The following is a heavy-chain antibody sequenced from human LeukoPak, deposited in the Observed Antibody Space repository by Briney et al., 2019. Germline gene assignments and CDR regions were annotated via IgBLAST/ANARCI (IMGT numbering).Heavy chain of an antibody. J-gene: IGHJ4*02. D-gene: IGHD2-21*02. CDR3: ATEVTSIVPDY. CDR1: GHTLSELP. Sequence: ASVKVSRKVSGHTLSELPMYWVRQAPGEGLEWMGGFDPENDERIYAQKFRGRVTMTEDTSTNTAYMELSSLRSDDTAVYYCATEVTSIVPDYWGQGTLVTVSS. CDR2: FDPENDER. V-gene: IGHV1-24*01.